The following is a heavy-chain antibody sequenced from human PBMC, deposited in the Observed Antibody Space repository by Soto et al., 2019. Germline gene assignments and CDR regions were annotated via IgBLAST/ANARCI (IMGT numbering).Heavy chain of an antibody. CDR1: GSTFGTTD. V-gene: IGHV3-23*01. Sequence: LRRSCAASGSTFGTTDMSWVRQAPGAGLEGLSTIDGGGGITYYTDSVKGRFTISRDHSRNTVYLQLNSLRGDDTALYYCVKNSGWFNTWGQGALVTVSS. D-gene: IGHD3-10*01. J-gene: IGHJ5*02. CDR2: IDGGGGIT. CDR3: VKNSGWFNT.